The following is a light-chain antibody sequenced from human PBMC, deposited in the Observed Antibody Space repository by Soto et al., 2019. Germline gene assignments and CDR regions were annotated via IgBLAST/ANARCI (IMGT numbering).Light chain of an antibody. V-gene: IGKV3-20*01. Sequence: EIVVTQSPGTLSLSPGERATLSCRASQTVRNNYLAWYQQKPGQAPRLLIYDASSGATGIPDRFSGGGSGTDFTLTISRLEPEDFAVYYCQQFSSYPLTFGGGTKVDIK. J-gene: IGKJ4*01. CDR1: QTVRNNY. CDR3: QQFSSYPLT. CDR2: DAS.